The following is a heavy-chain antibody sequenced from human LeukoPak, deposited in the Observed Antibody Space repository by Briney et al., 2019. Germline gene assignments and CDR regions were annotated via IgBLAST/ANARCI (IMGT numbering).Heavy chain of an antibody. Sequence: SVKVSCKTSGGTFSSYAISWVRQAPGQGLEWMGGIIPIFGTANYAQKFQGRVTITTDESTSTAYMELSSLRSEDTAVYYCARVEEEYSSFNWFDPWGQGTLVTVSS. J-gene: IGHJ5*02. CDR2: IIPIFGTA. V-gene: IGHV1-69*05. CDR1: GGTFSSYA. D-gene: IGHD6-6*01. CDR3: ARVEEEYSSFNWFDP.